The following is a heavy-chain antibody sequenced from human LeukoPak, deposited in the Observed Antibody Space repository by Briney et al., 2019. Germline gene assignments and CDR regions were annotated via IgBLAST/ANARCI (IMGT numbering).Heavy chain of an antibody. D-gene: IGHD6-13*01. CDR3: ASHSSSWYGFDH. V-gene: IGHV3-53*01. CDR2: IYSGGST. CDR1: GFTVSSNH. J-gene: IGHJ4*02. Sequence: GGSLRLSCAASGFTVSSNHMSWVRQAPGKGLEWFSVIYSGGSTYYADSVKGRFTISRDNSKNTLYLQMNSLRAEDTAVYYCASHSSSWYGFDHWGQGTLVTVSS.